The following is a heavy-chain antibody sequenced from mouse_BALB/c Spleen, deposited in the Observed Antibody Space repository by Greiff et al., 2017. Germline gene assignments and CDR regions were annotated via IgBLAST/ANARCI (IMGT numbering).Heavy chain of an antibody. V-gene: IGHV1S81*02. Sequence: QVQLQQPGAELVKPGASVKLSCKASGYTFTSYWMHWVKQRPGQGLEWIGEINPSNGRTNYNEKFKSKATLTVDKSSSTAYMQLSSLTSEDSAVYYGARWGGYGNPGFAYWGQGTLVTVSA. CDR2: INPSNGRT. CDR1: GYTFTSYW. J-gene: IGHJ3*01. CDR3: ARWGGYGNPGFAY. D-gene: IGHD2-1*01.